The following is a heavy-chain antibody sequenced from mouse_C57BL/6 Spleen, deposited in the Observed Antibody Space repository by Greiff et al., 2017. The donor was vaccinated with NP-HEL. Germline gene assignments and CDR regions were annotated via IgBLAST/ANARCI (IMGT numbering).Heavy chain of an antibody. CDR1: GFSLSTFGMG. CDR3: ARNPFTTVVATGRRFAY. V-gene: IGHV8-8*01. D-gene: IGHD1-1*01. J-gene: IGHJ3*01. CDR2: IWWDDGK. Sequence: QVTLKVSGPGILQPSQTLSLTCSFSGFSLSTFGMGVGWIRQPSGKGLEWLAHIWWDDGKSYNPALKRWLTISKDTSKNQVFLKISNVDTADTATYYGARNPFTTVVATGRRFAYWGQGTLVTVSA.